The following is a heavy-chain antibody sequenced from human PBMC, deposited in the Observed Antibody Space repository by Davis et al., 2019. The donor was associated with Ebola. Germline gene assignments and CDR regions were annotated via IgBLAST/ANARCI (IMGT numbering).Heavy chain of an antibody. CDR1: GFTFSSYG. J-gene: IGHJ4*02. D-gene: IGHD6-13*01. V-gene: IGHV3-30*03. CDR3: ARGGLAAAGMGGEYYFDY. CDR2: ISYDGSNK. Sequence: PGGSLRLSCAASGFTFSSYGMHWVRQAPGKGLEWVAVISYDGSNKYYADSVKGRFTISRDNSKNTLYLQMNSLRAEDTAVYYCARGGLAAAGMGGEYYFDYWGQGTLVTVSS.